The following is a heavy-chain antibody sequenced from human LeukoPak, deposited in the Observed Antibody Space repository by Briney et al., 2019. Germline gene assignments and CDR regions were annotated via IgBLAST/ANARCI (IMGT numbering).Heavy chain of an antibody. D-gene: IGHD3-9*01. CDR1: GASIISSSYY. CDR3: ARGLPLRYFDWSNWFDP. CDR2: IYYSGST. V-gene: IGHV4-39*07. Sequence: SETLSLTCTVSGASIISSSYYWGWIRQPPGKGLEWIGNIYYSGSTRCNPSLKSRVAISVDTSKNQLSLNLKSVTAADTAVYYCARGLPLRYFDWSNWFDPWGQGTLVTVSS. J-gene: IGHJ5*02.